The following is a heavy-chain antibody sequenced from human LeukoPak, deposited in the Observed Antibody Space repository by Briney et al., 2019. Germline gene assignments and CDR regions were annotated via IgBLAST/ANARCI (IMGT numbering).Heavy chain of an antibody. D-gene: IGHD4-17*01. Sequence: SETLSPTCTVSGGSISSYYWSWIRQPPGKGLEWIGYIYYSGSTNYNPSLKSRVTISVDTSKNQFSLKLSSVTAADTAVYYCARSDYGDYHFQHWGQGTLVTVSS. CDR2: IYYSGST. J-gene: IGHJ1*01. V-gene: IGHV4-59*01. CDR1: GGSISSYY. CDR3: ARSDYGDYHFQH.